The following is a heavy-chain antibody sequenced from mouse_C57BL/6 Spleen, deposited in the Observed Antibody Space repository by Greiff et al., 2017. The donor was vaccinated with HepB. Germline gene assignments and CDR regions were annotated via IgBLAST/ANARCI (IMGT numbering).Heavy chain of an antibody. CDR1: GYTFTDYY. D-gene: IGHD3-2*02. CDR2: IYPGSGNT. J-gene: IGHJ4*01. CDR3: ARRARLGDYYAMDY. V-gene: IGHV1-76*01. Sequence: VQLQQSGAELVRPGASVKLSCKASGYTFTDYYINWVKQRPGQGLEWIARIYPGSGNTYYNEKFKGKATLTAEKSSSTAYMQLSSLTSEDSAVYFCARRARLGDYYAMDYWGQGTSVTVSS.